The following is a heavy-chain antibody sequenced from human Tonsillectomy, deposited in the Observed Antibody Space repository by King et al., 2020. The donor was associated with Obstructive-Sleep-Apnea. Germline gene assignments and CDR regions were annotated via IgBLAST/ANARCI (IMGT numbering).Heavy chain of an antibody. CDR2: ISAYNGNT. CDR3: ARDQEYYGPGSYSYLDL. J-gene: IGHJ5*02. CDR1: GYTFSNYG. Sequence: QLVQSGAEVKKPGASVKVSCKGSGYTFSNYGISWVRQSPGQGLEWMGCISAYNGNTSYAQKLQGRVTMTTYTSTSTAYMELRSLRSDDTAVYYCARDQEYYGPGSYSYLDLWGQGTLVTVSS. D-gene: IGHD3-10*01. V-gene: IGHV1-18*01.